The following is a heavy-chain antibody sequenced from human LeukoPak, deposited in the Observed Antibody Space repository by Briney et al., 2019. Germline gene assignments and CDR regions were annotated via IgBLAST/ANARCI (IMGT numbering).Heavy chain of an antibody. J-gene: IGHJ4*02. Sequence: ASVKVSCKASGYTFTGYYIHWVRQAPGQGLDWMGWINPNSGGTIYAQKVQGRVTMTRDTSISTAYMELSRLTSDDTAVYYCARDYYDSSRRLDYWGQGTLVTVSS. CDR2: INPNSGGT. D-gene: IGHD3-22*01. V-gene: IGHV1-2*02. CDR1: GYTFTGYY. CDR3: ARDYYDSSRRLDY.